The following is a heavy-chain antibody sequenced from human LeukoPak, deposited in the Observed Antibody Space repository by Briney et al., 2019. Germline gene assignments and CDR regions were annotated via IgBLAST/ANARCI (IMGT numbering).Heavy chain of an antibody. Sequence: SQTLSLICAISGDSVSRNSAAWNWIRQSPSRGLEWLGRTYYRSKWYNDYAVSVKSRITINPDTSKNQFSLQLNSVTPEDTAVYYCARDDDKQWLGDYSDYWGQGTLVTVSS. CDR1: GDSVSRNSAA. J-gene: IGHJ4*02. D-gene: IGHD6-19*01. CDR3: ARDDDKQWLGDYSDY. V-gene: IGHV6-1*01. CDR2: TYYRSKWYN.